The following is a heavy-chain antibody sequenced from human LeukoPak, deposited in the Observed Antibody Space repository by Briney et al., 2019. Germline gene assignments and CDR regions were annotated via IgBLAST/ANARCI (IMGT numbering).Heavy chain of an antibody. CDR1: GYTFTSYY. V-gene: IGHV1-46*01. Sequence: GASVKVSCKASGYTFTSYYMHWVRQAPGQGLEWMGIINPSGGSTSYAQKFQGRVTMTRDTSTSTVYMELSSLRSEDTAAYYCARDGSEGLLWFGELLYYMDVWGKGTTVTISS. CDR3: ARDGSEGLLWFGELLYYMDV. D-gene: IGHD3-10*01. CDR2: INPSGGST. J-gene: IGHJ6*03.